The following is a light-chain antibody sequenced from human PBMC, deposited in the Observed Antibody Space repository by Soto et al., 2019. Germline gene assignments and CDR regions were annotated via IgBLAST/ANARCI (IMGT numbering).Light chain of an antibody. CDR2: EVT. Sequence: QSVLTQPASVSGSPGQSITISCTGTSNDVGNYNLISWYQQHPGKAPKLIIYEVTKRPSGISDRFSASKSGNTASLTVSGLQAEDEADYYCCSHAGSATDVFGSGTKVTVL. J-gene: IGLJ1*01. V-gene: IGLV2-23*02. CDR1: SNDVGNYNL. CDR3: CSHAGSATDV.